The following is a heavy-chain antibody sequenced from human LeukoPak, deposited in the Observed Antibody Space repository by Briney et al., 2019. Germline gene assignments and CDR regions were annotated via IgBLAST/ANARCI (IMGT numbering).Heavy chain of an antibody. CDR2: IKPDGIET. J-gene: IGHJ4*01. Sequence: GGSLRLSCAASGFTFSLYWMSWVRQVPGKGLEWLANIKPDGIETYHVGSVRGRLTISRDNARNSLYLQMNSVRAEDTAVYYCARDKDNYYVSIDYWGQGTIVTVSS. V-gene: IGHV3-7*01. D-gene: IGHD1-26*01. CDR1: GFTFSLYW. CDR3: ARDKDNYYVSIDY.